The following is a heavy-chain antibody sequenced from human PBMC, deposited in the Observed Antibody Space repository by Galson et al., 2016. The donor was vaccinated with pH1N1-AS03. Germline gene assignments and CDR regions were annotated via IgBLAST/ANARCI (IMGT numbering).Heavy chain of an antibody. V-gene: IGHV3-30*01. CDR1: GFTFSSFI. J-gene: IGHJ4*02. CDR3: ASFPAFQTYFYGSGSDY. CDR2: ITYDGNYD. Sequence: SLRLSCAASGFTFSSFIMHWVRQAPGKGLEWVAAITYDGNYDSYAASVKGRFAVSRDNSKNTLHLQMNSLKGEDTAVYYCASFPAFQTYFYGSGSDYWGQGTLVSVSS. D-gene: IGHD3-10*01.